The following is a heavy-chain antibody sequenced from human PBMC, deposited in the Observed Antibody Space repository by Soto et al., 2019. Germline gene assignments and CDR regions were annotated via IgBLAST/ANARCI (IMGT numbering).Heavy chain of an antibody. CDR1: GDSISSHY. V-gene: IGHV4-59*11. Sequence: SETLSLTCTVSGDSISSHYWNWIRQPPGRGLEWIGNVYYSGSTIYNPSLESRVTISVDRSNNQFSLKLRSVTAADAAVYYCERVRTVLDYGGQGTLAPASS. CDR3: ERVRTVLDY. D-gene: IGHD1-1*01. CDR2: VYYSGST. J-gene: IGHJ4*02.